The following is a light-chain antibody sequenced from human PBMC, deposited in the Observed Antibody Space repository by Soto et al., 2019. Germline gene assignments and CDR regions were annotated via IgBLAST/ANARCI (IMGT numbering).Light chain of an antibody. CDR1: QSISSH. Sequence: DIRITQSPSSLSASVGDTVTITCRASQSISSHLNWYPQKPGKAPNLLMYTASNLQSGVPSRFSGSGAGTDCTLTISSLQPEDFATYYCQQSYSTPISFGQGTRLEIK. CDR3: QQSYSTPIS. J-gene: IGKJ5*01. CDR2: TAS. V-gene: IGKV1-39*01.